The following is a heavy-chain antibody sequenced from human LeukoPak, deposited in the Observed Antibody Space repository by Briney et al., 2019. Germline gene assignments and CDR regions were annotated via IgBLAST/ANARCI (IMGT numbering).Heavy chain of an antibody. J-gene: IGHJ4*02. CDR1: GFTFSSYA. CDR3: ATNAVYRAIDY. CDR2: ISGSGGCT. V-gene: IGHV3-23*01. Sequence: GGSLRLSCAASGFTFSSYAMSWVREAPGKGLEWVAAISGSGGCTYYADSVKGRFTISRDNSKNTLYLQMNSLRAEDTAVYYCATNAVYRAIDYWGQGTLVTVSS. D-gene: IGHD5-18*01.